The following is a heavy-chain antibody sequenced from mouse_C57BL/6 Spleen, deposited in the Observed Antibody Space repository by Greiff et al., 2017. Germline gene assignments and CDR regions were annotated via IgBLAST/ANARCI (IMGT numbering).Heavy chain of an antibody. D-gene: IGHD1-1*01. J-gene: IGHJ2*01. CDR3: EGILDYYGSSYEGYFDY. V-gene: IGHV1-64*01. Sequence: QVHVKQPGAELVKPGASVKLSCKASGYTFTSYWMHWVKQRPGQGLEWIGMIHPNSGSTNYNEKFKSKATLTVDKSSSTAYMQLSSLTSEDSAVYYCEGILDYYGSSYEGYFDYWGQGTTLTVSS. CDR1: GYTFTSYW. CDR2: IHPNSGST.